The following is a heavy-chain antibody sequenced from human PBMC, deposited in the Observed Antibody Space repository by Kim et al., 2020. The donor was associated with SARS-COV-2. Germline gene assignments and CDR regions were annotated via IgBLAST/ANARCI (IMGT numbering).Heavy chain of an antibody. CDR2: ISYDGSNK. V-gene: IGHV3-30*04. CDR1: GFTFSSYA. J-gene: IGHJ3*02. D-gene: IGHD6-13*01. CDR3: ARVRRAAAGTVVNAFDI. Sequence: GGSLRLSCAASGFTFSSYAMHWVRQAPGKGLEWVAVISYDGSNKYYADSVKGRFTISRDNSKNTLYLQMNSLRAEDTSVYYCARVRRAAAGTVVNAFDIWGQGTMVTVSS.